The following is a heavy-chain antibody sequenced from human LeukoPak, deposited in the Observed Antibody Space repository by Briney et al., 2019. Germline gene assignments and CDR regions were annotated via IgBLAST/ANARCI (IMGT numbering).Heavy chain of an antibody. CDR3: AGAYYDILTGYYIHYYYGMDV. D-gene: IGHD3-9*01. J-gene: IGHJ6*02. CDR1: GFTFSSYA. Sequence: PGGSLRLSCAASGFTFSSYAMHWVRQAPGKGLEWVAVILYDGSNKYYADSVKGRFTISRDNSKNTLYLQMNSLRAEDTAVYYCAGAYYDILTGYYIHYYYGMDVWGQGTTVTVSS. V-gene: IGHV3-30-3*01. CDR2: ILYDGSNK.